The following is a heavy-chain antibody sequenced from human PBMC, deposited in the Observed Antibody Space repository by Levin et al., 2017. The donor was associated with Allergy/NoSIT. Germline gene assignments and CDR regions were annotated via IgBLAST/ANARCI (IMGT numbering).Heavy chain of an antibody. Sequence: SCAASGFTFSSYAMHWVRQAPGKGLEWVAVISYDGSNKYYADSVKGRFTISRDNSKNTLYLQMNSLRAEDTAVYYCARDIKGYCSGGSCSYFQHWGQGTLVTVSS. CDR2: ISYDGSNK. CDR3: ARDIKGYCSGGSCSYFQH. CDR1: GFTFSSYA. V-gene: IGHV3-30-3*01. D-gene: IGHD2-15*01. J-gene: IGHJ1*01.